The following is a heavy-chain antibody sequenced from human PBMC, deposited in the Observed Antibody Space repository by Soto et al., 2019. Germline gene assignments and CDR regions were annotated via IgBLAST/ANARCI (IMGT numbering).Heavy chain of an antibody. D-gene: IGHD6-13*01. CDR1: GGSISSTNYY. CDR2: IYYTGNT. J-gene: IGHJ5*02. CDR3: AGGNSSRWYWFDP. Sequence: QVQLQESGPGLVKPSQTLSLTCTVSGGSISSTNYYWSWIRRHPGKGLEWIGSIYYTGNTYYNPSLKSRVTISVDTSKNQFSLKLSSVTAAATAVYYCAGGNSSRWYWFDPWGQGTLVTVSS. V-gene: IGHV4-31*03.